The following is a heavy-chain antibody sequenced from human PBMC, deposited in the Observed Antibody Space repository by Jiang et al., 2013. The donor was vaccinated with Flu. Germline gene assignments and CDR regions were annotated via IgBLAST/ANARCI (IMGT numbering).Heavy chain of an antibody. D-gene: IGHD3-3*01. CDR1: GFTFTTYG. J-gene: IGHJ6*03. CDR2: ISGGSSTI. V-gene: IGHV3-48*03. CDR3: ARETYNFWRKSDYLDV. Sequence: QLVESGGGMVLPGGSLRLSCVASGFTFTTYGMNWVRQAPGKGLEWVSYISGGSSTINYPNSVKGRFTISRDNAKNSLYLQMNSLRAEDTAVYYCARETYNFWRKSDYLDVWGKGTAVTVSS.